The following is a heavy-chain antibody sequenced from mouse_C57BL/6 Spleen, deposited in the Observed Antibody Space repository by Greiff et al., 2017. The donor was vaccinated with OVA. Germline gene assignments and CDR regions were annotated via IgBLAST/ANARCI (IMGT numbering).Heavy chain of an antibody. J-gene: IGHJ4*01. D-gene: IGHD2-4*01. Sequence: QVQLQQPGAELVKPGASVKMSCKASGYTFTSYWITWVKQRPGHGLEWIGDIYPGSGSTNYNEKFKSKATLTVDTSSSTAYMQLSSLTSEDSAIYYCARGGIYYEYDDAMDYWGQGTSVTVSS. CDR2: IYPGSGST. CDR1: GYTFTSYW. V-gene: IGHV1-55*01. CDR3: ARGGIYYEYDDAMDY.